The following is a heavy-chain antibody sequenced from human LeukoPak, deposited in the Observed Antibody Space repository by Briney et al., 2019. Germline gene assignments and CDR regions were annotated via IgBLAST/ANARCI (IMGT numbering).Heavy chain of an antibody. Sequence: SETLSLTCTVSGGSISSGDYYWSWIRQPPGKGLEWIGYIYYSGSTYYNPSLKSRVTISVDTSKNQFSLKLSSVTAADTAVYYCARARHNWFDPWAREPWSPSPQ. CDR1: GGSISSGDYY. V-gene: IGHV4-30-4*08. J-gene: IGHJ5*02. CDR3: ARARHNWFDP. CDR2: IYYSGST.